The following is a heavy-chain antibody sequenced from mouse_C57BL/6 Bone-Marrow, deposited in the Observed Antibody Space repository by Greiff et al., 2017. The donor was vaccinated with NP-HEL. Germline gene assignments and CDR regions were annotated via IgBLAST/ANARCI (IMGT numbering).Heavy chain of an antibody. CDR2: IGSGGST. D-gene: IGHD4-1*02. V-gene: IGHV2-2*01. Sequence: QVQLQQSGPGLVQPSQSLSITCTVSGFSLTSYGVHWVRQSPGKGLEWLGVIGSGGSTDYNAAFISRLSISKDNSKSQVFFKMNSLQADDTAIYYWASTTGTGWFAYWGQGTLVTVSA. J-gene: IGHJ3*01. CDR3: ASTTGTGWFAY. CDR1: GFSLTSYG.